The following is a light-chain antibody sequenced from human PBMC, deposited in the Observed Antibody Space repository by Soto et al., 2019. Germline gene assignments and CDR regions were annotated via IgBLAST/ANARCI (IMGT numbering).Light chain of an antibody. J-gene: IGKJ4*01. CDR3: QKYNSAPLT. V-gene: IGKV1-39*01. CDR1: QSISVY. CDR2: AAS. Sequence: DIQITQSPCSLSLSILDIVTITCRSSQSISVYINWYQKKSGTPPKLLMYAASNLQSGVPSRFSGRGSGTDFTLTISSLQPEDVAAYYCQKYNSAPLTFGGGTKVDIK.